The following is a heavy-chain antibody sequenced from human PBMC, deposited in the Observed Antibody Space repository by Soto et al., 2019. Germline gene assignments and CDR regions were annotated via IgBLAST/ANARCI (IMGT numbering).Heavy chain of an antibody. D-gene: IGHD3-9*01. CDR3: ARSLRTIFTYVMDG. J-gene: IGHJ6*02. Sequence: GASVKVSCKASGYTFTSYGISWVRQAPGQGLEWMGWISAYNGNTNYAQKLQGRVTMTTDTSTSTAYMELRSLRSDDTAVYYCARSLRTIFTYVMDGWGQRTTVTVSS. CDR2: ISAYNGNT. V-gene: IGHV1-18*01. CDR1: GYTFTSYG.